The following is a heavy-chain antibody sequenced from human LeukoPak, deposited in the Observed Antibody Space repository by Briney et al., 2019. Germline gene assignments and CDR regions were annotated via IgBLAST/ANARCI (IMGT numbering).Heavy chain of an antibody. D-gene: IGHD4-17*01. V-gene: IGHV1-2*02. CDR3: ARNYGHNSKYFDF. J-gene: IGHJ4*02. CDR2: IRPNNGDT. CDR1: GYTFTDYF. Sequence: ASVKVSCKASGYTFTDYFIHWVRQAPGQGLEWMGWIRPNNGDTHYAQRFQGRVTMTRDTSVSTAHMELSSLRSDDTAIYYCARNYGHNSKYFDFWGQGTLVTVSS.